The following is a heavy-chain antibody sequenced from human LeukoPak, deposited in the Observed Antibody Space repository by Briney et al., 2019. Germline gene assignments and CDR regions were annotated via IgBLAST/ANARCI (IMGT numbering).Heavy chain of an antibody. Sequence: ASVKVSCKASGYTFTGYYMHWVRQAPGQWLEWMGWINPNSGGTNYAQKFQGRVTMTRDTSISTAYMELSRLRSDDTAVYYCARLIVVVPAAFDYWGQGTLVTVSS. J-gene: IGHJ4*02. CDR1: GYTFTGYY. D-gene: IGHD2-2*01. CDR2: INPNSGGT. V-gene: IGHV1-2*02. CDR3: ARLIVVVPAAFDY.